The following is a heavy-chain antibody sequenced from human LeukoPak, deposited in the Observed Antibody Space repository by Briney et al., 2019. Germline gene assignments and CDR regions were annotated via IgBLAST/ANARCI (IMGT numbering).Heavy chain of an antibody. CDR1: GYTFTGYY. J-gene: IGHJ4*02. CDR2: INPNSGGT. V-gene: IGHV1-2*02. D-gene: IGHD3-3*01. CDR3: ARSLRFLEWLFY. Sequence: ASVKVSCKASGYTFTGYYVHWVRQAPGQGLEWMGWINPNSGGTNYAQKFQGRVTMTRDTSISTAYMELSRLRSDDTAVYYCARSLRFLEWLFYWGQGTLVTVSS.